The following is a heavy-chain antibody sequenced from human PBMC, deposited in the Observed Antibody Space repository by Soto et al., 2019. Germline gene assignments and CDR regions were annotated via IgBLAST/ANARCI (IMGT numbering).Heavy chain of an antibody. CDR2: MSYDGSNK. J-gene: IGHJ6*02. CDR3: AKDLSNGGKEGADYYYGMDV. V-gene: IGHV3-30*18. CDR1: GFTFRSSG. Sequence: QVHLVESGGGVVQPGRSLRLSCAASGFTFRSSGMHWVRRAPGQGLEWVAVMSYDGSNKYYADSVKGRFTISRDNSKNTLYLQMNSLRGDDTAVYYCAKDLSNGGKEGADYYYGMDVWGQGTTVTVSS. D-gene: IGHD2-15*01.